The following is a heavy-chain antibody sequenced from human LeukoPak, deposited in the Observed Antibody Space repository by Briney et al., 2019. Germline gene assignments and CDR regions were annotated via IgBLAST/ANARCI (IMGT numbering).Heavy chain of an antibody. D-gene: IGHD3-22*01. CDR2: ISGSGGST. V-gene: IGHV3-23*01. CDR3: AKSAYYDASGYYREYYFDY. CDR1: GFSFSNYA. Sequence: GGSLRLSCVSSGFSFSNYAMSWVRQAPGKGLEWVSSISGSGGSTHYADSVKGRFTISRDRTKNTLYLQMNSLRAEDTAVYYCAKSAYYDASGYYREYYFDYWGQGTLVTVSS. J-gene: IGHJ4*02.